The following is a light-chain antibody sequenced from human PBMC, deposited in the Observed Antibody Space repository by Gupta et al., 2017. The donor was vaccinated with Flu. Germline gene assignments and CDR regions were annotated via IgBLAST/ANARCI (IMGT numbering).Light chain of an antibody. CDR1: QSVSTY. J-gene: IGKJ4*01. V-gene: IGKV3-11*01. CDR3: QQRYNWLT. CDR2: GAS. Sequence: EIVLTQSTATLSLSPGERATLSCRASQSVSTYLAWYQQRPGRAPRLLIYGASDRATGVPARFSGSGSGTDFTLTIDSLEPEDFSVYYCQQRYNWLTFGGGTRVEIK.